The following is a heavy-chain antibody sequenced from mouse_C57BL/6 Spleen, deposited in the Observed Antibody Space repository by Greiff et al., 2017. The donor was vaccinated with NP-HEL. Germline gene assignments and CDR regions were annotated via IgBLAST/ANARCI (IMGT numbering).Heavy chain of an antibody. V-gene: IGHV1-82*01. CDR1: GYAFSSSW. D-gene: IGHD2-3*01. CDR2: IYPGDGDT. J-gene: IGHJ2*01. Sequence: VQLQQSGPELVKPGASVKISCKASGYAFSSSWMNWVKQRPGKGLEWIGRIYPGDGDTNYNGKFKGKATLTADKSSSTAYMQLSSLTSEDSAVYFCAGGLLREYYFDYWGQGTTLTVSS. CDR3: AGGLLREYYFDY.